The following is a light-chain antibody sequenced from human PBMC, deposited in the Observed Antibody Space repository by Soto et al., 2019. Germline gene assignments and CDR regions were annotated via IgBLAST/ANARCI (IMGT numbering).Light chain of an antibody. CDR2: RAS. J-gene: IGKJ1*01. CDR3: LQYHNLWA. V-gene: IGKV3-15*01. CDR1: QNIYYN. Sequence: ILMTQSPATVSVSPGESATLSCRASQNIYYNVAWYQQRPGQAPRLLIYRASTRAPGVPGRFSGSGSGTEFTLTISSLQPEDFTVYSCLQYHNLWAFGQGTKVEI.